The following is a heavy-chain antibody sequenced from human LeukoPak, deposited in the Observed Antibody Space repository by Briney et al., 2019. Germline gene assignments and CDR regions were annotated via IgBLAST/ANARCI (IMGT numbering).Heavy chain of an antibody. J-gene: IGHJ6*02. D-gene: IGHD1-26*01. CDR2: ISGSGGST. V-gene: IGHV3-23*01. Sequence: GGSLRLSCAASGFTFSSYSMNWVRQAPGKGLEWVSAISGSGGSTYYADSVKGRFTISRDNSKNTLYLQMNSLRAEDTAVYYCAKYGQYGHIVGATTPYPGMDVWGQGTTVTVSS. CDR1: GFTFSSYS. CDR3: AKYGQYGHIVGATTPYPGMDV.